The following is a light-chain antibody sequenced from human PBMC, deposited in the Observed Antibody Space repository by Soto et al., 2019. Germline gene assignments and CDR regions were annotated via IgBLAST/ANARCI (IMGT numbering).Light chain of an antibody. CDR3: QQYGSSPIT. Sequence: IVLTQSPGTLSLSPGETATLSCKASQIIKTFYFGWYQQKPGQSPRLLIYGVYSRATGTPDRFSGSGSGTDFTLTISRLEPEDFAVYYCQQYGSSPITFGQGTRLEIK. V-gene: IGKV3-20*01. CDR2: GVY. CDR1: QIIKTFY. J-gene: IGKJ5*01.